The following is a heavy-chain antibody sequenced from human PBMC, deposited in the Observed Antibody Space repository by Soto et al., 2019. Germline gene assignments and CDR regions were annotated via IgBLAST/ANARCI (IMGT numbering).Heavy chain of an antibody. J-gene: IGHJ4*02. CDR1: GGSIISSNW. V-gene: IGHV4-4*02. CDR2: IYHSGST. D-gene: IGHD3-10*01. Sequence: TSETLCLTCAVSGGSIISSNWWSWVRQPPGKGLEWIGEIYHSGSTNYNPSLKSRVTISVDKSKNQFSLKLSSVTAADTAVYYCAKDPSGSYLFDDWGQGTLVTVSS. CDR3: AKDPSGSYLFDD.